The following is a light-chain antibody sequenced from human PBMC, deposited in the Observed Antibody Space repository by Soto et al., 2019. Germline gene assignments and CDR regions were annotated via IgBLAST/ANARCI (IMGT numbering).Light chain of an antibody. J-gene: IGLJ3*02. Sequence: QSVLTQPASVSGSPGQSITISCTGTSSDVGGYNYVSWYQQHPGKAPKLIIFEVSNRPSGVSNRFSGSKSGNTASLTISGRQTEDEADYYCSSSTTSSPVGVFGGGTKLTVL. CDR1: SSDVGGYNY. CDR2: EVS. CDR3: SSSTTSSPVGV. V-gene: IGLV2-14*01.